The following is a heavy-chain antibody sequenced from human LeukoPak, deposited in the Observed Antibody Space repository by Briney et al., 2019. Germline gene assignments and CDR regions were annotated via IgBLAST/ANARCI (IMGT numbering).Heavy chain of an antibody. D-gene: IGHD4-17*01. CDR3: SKEIRPNAC. CDR1: GFTFSSHG. Sequence: QPGGSLRLSCAASGFTFSSHGMCWVRQAPGRGLEWVSSISIGGDTTYSDSVKGRFTISRDNSKNTLYLQLDSLRAEDTAIYYCSKEIRPNACWGQGTLVTVSS. V-gene: IGHV3-23*01. CDR2: ISIGGDTT. J-gene: IGHJ4*02.